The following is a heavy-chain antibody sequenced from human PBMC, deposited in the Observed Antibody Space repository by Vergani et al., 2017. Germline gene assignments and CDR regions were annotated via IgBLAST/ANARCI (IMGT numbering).Heavy chain of an antibody. Sequence: QVQLVQSGAEVKKPGASVKVSCKASGYTFTSYYMHWVRQAPGQGLEWMGIINPSGGSTSYAQKFQGRVTMTRDTSTSTVYMELSSLRSEDTAVYYCARDKRRLYYYDSSGPEYYFDYGGQGTLVTVSS. V-gene: IGHV1-46*01. J-gene: IGHJ4*02. CDR2: INPSGGST. CDR1: GYTFTSYY. CDR3: ARDKRRLYYYDSSGPEYYFDY. D-gene: IGHD3-22*01.